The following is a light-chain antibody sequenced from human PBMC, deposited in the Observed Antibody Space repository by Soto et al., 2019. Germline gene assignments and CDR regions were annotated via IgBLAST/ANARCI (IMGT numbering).Light chain of an antibody. Sequence: QSALTQPPSASGSPGQSVTISCAGTSSDVGGYNYVSWYQQHPGKAPKLIIYEVTTRPSGVPDRFSGSKSGNTASLTVSGLQVEDEADYYCSSYVGTNRPLFGGGTKLTVL. CDR1: SSDVGGYNY. CDR3: SSYVGTNRPL. V-gene: IGLV2-8*01. J-gene: IGLJ2*01. CDR2: EVT.